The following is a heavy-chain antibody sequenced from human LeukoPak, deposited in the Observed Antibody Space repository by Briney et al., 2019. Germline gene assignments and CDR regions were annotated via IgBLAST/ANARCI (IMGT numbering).Heavy chain of an antibody. D-gene: IGHD3-10*01. CDR1: GLTFSSYG. J-gene: IGHJ4*02. Sequence: GGSRRLSCAASGLTFSSYGMHWVRQAPGKGLEWVALIWYDGSSKYYADSVKGRFTISRDNSKNTLSLQMNSLRAEDTAVYYCARDYGSGIDCWGQGTLVTVSS. CDR3: ARDYGSGIDC. V-gene: IGHV3-33*01. CDR2: IWYDGSSK.